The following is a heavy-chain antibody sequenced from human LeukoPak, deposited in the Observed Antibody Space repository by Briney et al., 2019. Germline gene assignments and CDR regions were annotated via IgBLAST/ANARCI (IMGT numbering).Heavy chain of an antibody. CDR2: IYYSGST. CDR3: ARDRITMIIKGYYMDV. V-gene: IGHV4-59*01. Sequence: PETLSLTCTVSGGSISSYYWSWIRQPPGKGLEWIGYIYYSGSTNYNPSLKSRVTISVDTSKNQFSLKLSSVTADDTAVYYCARDRITMIIKGYYMDVWGKGTTVTVSS. J-gene: IGHJ6*03. CDR1: GGSISSYY. D-gene: IGHD3-22*01.